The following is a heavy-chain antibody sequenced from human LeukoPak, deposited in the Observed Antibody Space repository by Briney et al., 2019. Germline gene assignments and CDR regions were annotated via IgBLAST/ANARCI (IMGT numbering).Heavy chain of an antibody. CDR3: ARGKGPYCGGDCYSYYYYMDV. D-gene: IGHD2-21*02. V-gene: IGHV3-43D*03. CDR1: GFTFDDYA. Sequence: PGGSLRLSCAASGFTFDDYAMHWVRQAPGKGLEWVSLISWDGGSTYYADSVKGRFTISRDNSKNSLYLQMNSLRAEDTAVYYCARGKGPYCGGDCYSYYYYMDVWGKGTTVTISS. CDR2: ISWDGGST. J-gene: IGHJ6*03.